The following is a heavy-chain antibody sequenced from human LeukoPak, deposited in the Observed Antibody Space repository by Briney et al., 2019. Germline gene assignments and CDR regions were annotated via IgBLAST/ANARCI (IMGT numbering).Heavy chain of an antibody. CDR2: ISVSTSYI. J-gene: IGHJ2*01. V-gene: IGHV3-21*01. D-gene: IGHD6-13*01. Sequence: PGGSLRLSCAASGFTFSSYNMNWVRQAPGKGLEWVSSISVSTSYIYYADSVKGRFTISRDNAKNSLYLQINSLRVEDTAVYYCARDSPGYSSTWPWYFDLWGRGTLVTVSS. CDR3: ARDSPGYSSTWPWYFDL. CDR1: GFTFSSYN.